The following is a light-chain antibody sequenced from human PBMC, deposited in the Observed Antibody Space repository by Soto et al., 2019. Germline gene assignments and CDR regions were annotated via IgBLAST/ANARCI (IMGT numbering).Light chain of an antibody. V-gene: IGKV3-20*01. J-gene: IGKJ4*01. CDR1: QTVNNNY. Sequence: EVVLTQSPGTLSLSPGERATLSCRASQTVNNNYLAWDQQKAGRAPRLLIFGASNSATGIPDRFSGSASGTDFTLTISGLEPEDFAVYYCQQYYTTPLTFGGGTKV. CDR3: QQYYTTPLT. CDR2: GAS.